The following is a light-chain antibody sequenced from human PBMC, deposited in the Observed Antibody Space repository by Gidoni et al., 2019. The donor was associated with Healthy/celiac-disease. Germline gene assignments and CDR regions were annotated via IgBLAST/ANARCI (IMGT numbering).Light chain of an antibody. J-gene: IGKJ1*01. CDR2: AAS. Sequence: DLQMTPSPSSLSASVGDRVTITCRASQSISSYLNWYQQKPGKAPKLLIYAASSLQSGVPSRFSGSGSGTDFTLTISSLQPEDFATYYCQQSYSTPRTFXXXTKVEIK. CDR1: QSISSY. CDR3: QQSYSTPRT. V-gene: IGKV1-39*01.